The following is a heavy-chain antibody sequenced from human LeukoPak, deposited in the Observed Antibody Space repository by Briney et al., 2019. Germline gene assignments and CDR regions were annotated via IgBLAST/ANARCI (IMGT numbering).Heavy chain of an antibody. V-gene: IGHV3-43*01. CDR2: ISWDGGST. D-gene: IGHD2-8*01. J-gene: IGHJ4*02. CDR1: GFTFDDYT. CDR3: AKGDLYCTSFSCPLHY. Sequence: GGSLRLSCAASGFTFDDYTLHWVRQRPGKGLEWISLISWDGGSTYYADSVKGRFTISRDNGKNTLYLQMNSLGTEDTALYYCAKGDLYCTSFSCPLHYWGQGALVAASS.